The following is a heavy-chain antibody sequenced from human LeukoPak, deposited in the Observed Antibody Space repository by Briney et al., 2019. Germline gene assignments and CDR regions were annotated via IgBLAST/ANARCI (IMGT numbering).Heavy chain of an antibody. D-gene: IGHD3-10*01. J-gene: IGHJ4*02. CDR1: RFNFSTYA. CDR2: ISSSGSFI. V-gene: IGHV3-21*01. CDR3: ARDGLWFGKNVDY. Sequence: PGGSLSLSCTASRFNFSTYAMNWVRQAPGRGLEWVSSISSSGSFIYYAGSVRGRFTISRDNAKNSLYLHMNSLRLEDTAVYYCARDGLWFGKNVDYWGQGTLVTVSS.